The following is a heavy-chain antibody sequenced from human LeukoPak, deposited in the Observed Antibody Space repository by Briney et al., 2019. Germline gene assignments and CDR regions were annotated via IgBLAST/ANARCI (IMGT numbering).Heavy chain of an antibody. CDR3: AKKVVVGATSPYSDFQD. CDR2: IKQDGSQK. V-gene: IGHV3-7*03. J-gene: IGHJ1*01. CDR1: GFTFSSYW. Sequence: GGSLRLSCAASGFTFSSYWMSWVRQAPGKGLEWVANIKQDGSQKYYVDSVKGRFSISRDNAENSLYLQMNSLRAEDTALYYCAKKVVVGATSPYSDFQDWGQGTLVTVSS. D-gene: IGHD1-26*01.